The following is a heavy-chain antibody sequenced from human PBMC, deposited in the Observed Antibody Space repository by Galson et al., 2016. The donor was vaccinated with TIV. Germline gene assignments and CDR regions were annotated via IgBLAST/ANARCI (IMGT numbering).Heavy chain of an antibody. J-gene: IGHJ4*02. Sequence: SLRLSCAASGFTFTDYEFHWVRQALGKGLEWVSYIGRNGRTIFYADSVQGRFTISRDNAKNSLSLQMNSLRVEDTALYYCAKVMAAGGQNLEYWGQGTLVTVSS. CDR1: GFTFTDYE. CDR3: AKVMAAGGQNLEY. CDR2: IGRNGRTI. D-gene: IGHD6-13*01. V-gene: IGHV3-48*03.